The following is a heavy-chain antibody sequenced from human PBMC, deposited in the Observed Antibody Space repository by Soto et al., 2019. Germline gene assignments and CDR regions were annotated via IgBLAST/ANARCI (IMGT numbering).Heavy chain of an antibody. CDR1: GFTFSSYS. J-gene: IGHJ6*02. CDR2: ISSSSSYI. CDR3: ARQQLELPYYYGMDV. Sequence: EVQLVESGGGLVKPGGSLRLSCAASGFTFSSYSMNWVRQAPGKGLEWVSSISSSSSYIYYADSVKGRFTISRDNAKNSLYLQMNSLRAEDTAVYYCARQQLELPYYYGMDVWGQGTTVTVSS. V-gene: IGHV3-21*01. D-gene: IGHD1-7*01.